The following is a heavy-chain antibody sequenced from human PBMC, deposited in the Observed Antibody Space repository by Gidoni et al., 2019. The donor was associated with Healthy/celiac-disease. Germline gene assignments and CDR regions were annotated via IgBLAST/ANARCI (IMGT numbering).Heavy chain of an antibody. CDR1: GYTFTSYY. CDR3: ARDRYSGSYLYYFDY. Sequence: QVQLVQSGAEVKKPGASVKVSCKASGYTFTSYYMHWVRQAPGQGLEWMGIINPSGGSTSYAQKFQGRVTMTRDTSTSTVYMELSSLRSEDTAVYYCARDRYSGSYLYYFDYWGQGTLVTVSS. J-gene: IGHJ4*02. CDR2: INPSGGST. V-gene: IGHV1-46*01. D-gene: IGHD1-26*01.